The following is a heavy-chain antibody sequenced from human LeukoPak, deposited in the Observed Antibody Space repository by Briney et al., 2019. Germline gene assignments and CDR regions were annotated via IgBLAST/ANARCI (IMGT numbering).Heavy chain of an antibody. Sequence: GESLKISCKGSGYSFTSYWVGWVRQMPGKGLEWMGVIYPGDSDTRYSPSFQGQVTISADKSISTAYLQWSSLKASDTATYYCARLDARCSSTSCHTYYYYGMDVWGQGTTVTVSS. CDR2: IYPGDSDT. CDR1: GYSFTSYW. V-gene: IGHV5-51*01. CDR3: ARLDARCSSTSCHTYYYYGMDV. D-gene: IGHD2-2*01. J-gene: IGHJ6*02.